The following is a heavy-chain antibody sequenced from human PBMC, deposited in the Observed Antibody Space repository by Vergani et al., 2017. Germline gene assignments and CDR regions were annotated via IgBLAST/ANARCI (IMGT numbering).Heavy chain of an antibody. D-gene: IGHD2-2*02. CDR2: ICHTEDT. V-gene: IGHV4-4*03. CDR1: GDSISSNNC. Sequence: QVQLQESGPGLVKPPGTLSLTCAVSGDSISSNNCWTWVRQPPGKGLEWIGEICHTEDTKYSPSLKSRVTVSVYESRNLFSLRLNSVPAADTAVYYCATIGYRRWGYYFDYRGQGILVTVSS. J-gene: IGHJ4*02. CDR3: ATIGYRRWGYYFDY.